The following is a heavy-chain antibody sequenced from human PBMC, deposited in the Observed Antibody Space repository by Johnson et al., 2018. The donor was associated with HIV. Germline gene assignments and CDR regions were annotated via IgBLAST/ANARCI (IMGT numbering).Heavy chain of an antibody. CDR2: ISYDGSNK. CDR1: GFTFSSYA. D-gene: IGHD6-13*01. CDR3: PSDWLYSSSGGGAFDI. J-gene: IGHJ3*02. V-gene: IGHV3-30-3*01. Sequence: QVQLVESGGGVVQPGRSLRLSCAVSGFTFSSYAMHWVRQAPGKGLEWVTVISYDGSNKYYADSVKGRFTISRDNAKNSLYLQMNSLRAEDTAVYSCPSDWLYSSSGGGAFDIWGQGTKVTVSS.